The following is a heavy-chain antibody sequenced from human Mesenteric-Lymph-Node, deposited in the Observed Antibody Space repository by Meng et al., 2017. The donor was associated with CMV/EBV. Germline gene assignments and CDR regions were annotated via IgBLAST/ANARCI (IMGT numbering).Heavy chain of an antibody. D-gene: IGHD2-2*01. Sequence: ASVKVSCKASGYTFTSYDINWVRQATGQGLEWMGWMNPNSGNIGYAQKFQDRVTITRNTSTNTAYMELSSLTSEDTAVYYCARSLGYCTSTTCYRSFDIWGRGTLVTVSS. CDR2: MNPNSGNI. V-gene: IGHV1-8*03. CDR3: ARSLGYCTSTTCYRSFDI. CDR1: GYTFTSYD. J-gene: IGHJ3*02.